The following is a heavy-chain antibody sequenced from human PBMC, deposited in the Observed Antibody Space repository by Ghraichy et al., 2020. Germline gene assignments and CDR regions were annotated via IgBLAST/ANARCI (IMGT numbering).Heavy chain of an antibody. Sequence: SETLSLTCTVSGGPISSYYWSWIRQPPGKGLEWIGYIYYSGSTNYNPSLKSRVTISVDTSKNQFSLKLSSVTAADTAVYYCAREGEDSSGYSLDYWGQGTLVTVSS. V-gene: IGHV4-59*01. CDR1: GGPISSYY. J-gene: IGHJ4*02. D-gene: IGHD3-22*01. CDR2: IYYSGST. CDR3: AREGEDSSGYSLDY.